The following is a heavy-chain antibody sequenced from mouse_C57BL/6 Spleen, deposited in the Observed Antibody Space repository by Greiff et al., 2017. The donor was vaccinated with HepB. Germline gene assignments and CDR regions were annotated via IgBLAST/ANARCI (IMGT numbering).Heavy chain of an antibody. Sequence: QVQLQQPGTELVKPGASVKLSCKASGYNFTSYWMHWVKQRPGQGLEWIGNINPSNGGTNYNEKFKSKATLTVDKSSSTAYMQLSSLTSEDSAVYYCARGNWPYYAMDYWGQGTSVTVSS. CDR2: INPSNGGT. CDR1: GYNFTSYW. V-gene: IGHV1-53*01. CDR3: ARGNWPYYAMDY. J-gene: IGHJ4*01. D-gene: IGHD4-1*01.